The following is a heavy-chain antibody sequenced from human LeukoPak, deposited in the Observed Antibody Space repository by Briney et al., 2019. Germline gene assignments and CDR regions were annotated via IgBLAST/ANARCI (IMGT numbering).Heavy chain of an antibody. D-gene: IGHD1-26*01. J-gene: IGHJ4*02. CDR1: GFTFTSSA. CDR3: AADLEGATVY. Sequence: TSRKVSCKSSGFTFTSSAIHSVLQSRGQRRECIGGIVVVRANTNYAQKFQERVTITRDMSTSTACIELSSLRSEDRAVYYCAADLEGATVYWGQGPLVTVSS. V-gene: IGHV1-58*02. CDR2: IVVVRANT.